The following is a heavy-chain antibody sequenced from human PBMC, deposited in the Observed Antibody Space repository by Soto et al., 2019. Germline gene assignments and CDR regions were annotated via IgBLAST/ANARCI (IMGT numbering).Heavy chain of an antibody. CDR3: ARASDYYGMDV. CDR1: SGSISSYY. Sequence: SETLSLTCTVSSGSISSYYWSWIRQPPGKGLEWIGYIYYSGSTNYNPSLKSRVTISVDTSKNQFSLKLSSVTAADTAVYYCARASDYYGMDVWGQGTTVTVSS. V-gene: IGHV4-59*01. CDR2: IYYSGST. J-gene: IGHJ6*02.